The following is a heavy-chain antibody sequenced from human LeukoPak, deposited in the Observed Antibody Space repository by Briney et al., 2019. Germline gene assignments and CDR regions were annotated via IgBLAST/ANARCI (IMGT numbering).Heavy chain of an antibody. V-gene: IGHV3-53*01. Sequence: GGSLRLSCAASGFTVRSNYMSWVRQAPGKGLEWVSVIYSGERTYYADSVKGRFTIYRDNSKNTLYLQMNSLRADDTAVYYCAREAYYYDTSGYIDSWGQGTLVTVSS. J-gene: IGHJ4*02. CDR2: IYSGERT. CDR1: GFTVRSNY. D-gene: IGHD3-22*01. CDR3: AREAYYYDTSGYIDS.